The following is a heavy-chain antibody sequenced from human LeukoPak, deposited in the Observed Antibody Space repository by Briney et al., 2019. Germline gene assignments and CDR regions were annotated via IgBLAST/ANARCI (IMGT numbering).Heavy chain of an antibody. CDR1: GGSFSGYY. Sequence: KPSETLSLTCAVYGGSFSGYYWRWIRQPPGKVLEWIGEINHGGSTNSNTSHKSRVTISVDTSKKQFSLKMSSVTAADTAVYYCAREPYYDFWSGDDYWGQGTLVTVSS. V-gene: IGHV4-34*01. J-gene: IGHJ4*02. CDR3: AREPYYDFWSGDDY. CDR2: INHGGST. D-gene: IGHD3-3*01.